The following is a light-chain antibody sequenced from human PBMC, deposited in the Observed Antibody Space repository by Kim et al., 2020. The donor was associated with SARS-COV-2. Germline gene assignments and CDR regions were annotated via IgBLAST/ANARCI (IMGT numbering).Light chain of an antibody. Sequence: IQLTQSPSSLSASVGDRVTITCRASQGISSYLAWYQQKPGKAPKLLIYDASALRCGVPSRFSGSGSGTDFTLTISSLQPEDVATYYCQQCKGDPRTFGHGTQVDIK. CDR2: DAS. CDR1: QGISSY. CDR3: QQCKGDPRT. V-gene: IGKV1-9*01. J-gene: IGKJ1*01.